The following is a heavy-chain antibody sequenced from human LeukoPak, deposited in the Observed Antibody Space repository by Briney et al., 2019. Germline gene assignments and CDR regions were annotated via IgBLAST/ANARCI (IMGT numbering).Heavy chain of an antibody. D-gene: IGHD1-26*01. V-gene: IGHV1-2*02. CDR2: INPNSGGT. Sequence: ASVKVSCKASGYTFTGYYMHWVRQAPGQGLEWMGWINPNSGGTNYAQKFQGRVTMTRDTSISTAYMELSRLRSDDTAVYYCARDRRGIVGARFDPWGQGTLVTVSS. CDR3: ARDRRGIVGARFDP. J-gene: IGHJ5*02. CDR1: GYTFTGYY.